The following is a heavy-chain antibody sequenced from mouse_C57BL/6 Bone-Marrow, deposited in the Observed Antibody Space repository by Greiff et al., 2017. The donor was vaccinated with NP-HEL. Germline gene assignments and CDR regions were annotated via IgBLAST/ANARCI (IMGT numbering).Heavy chain of an antibody. CDR2: IYPRSGNT. J-gene: IGHJ1*03. CDR1: GYTFTSYG. Sequence: QLKESGAELARPGASVKLSCKASGYTFTSYGISWVKQRTGQGLEWIGEIYPRSGNTYYNEKFKGKATLTADKSSSTAYMELRSLTSEDSAVYFCARAGYYYWYFDVWGTGTTVTVSS. V-gene: IGHV1-81*01. D-gene: IGHD2-3*01. CDR3: ARAGYYYWYFDV.